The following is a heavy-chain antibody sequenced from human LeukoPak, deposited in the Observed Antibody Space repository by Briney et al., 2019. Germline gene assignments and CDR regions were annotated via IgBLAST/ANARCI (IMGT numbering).Heavy chain of an antibody. V-gene: IGHV3-74*01. J-gene: IGHJ1*01. Sequence: SGGSLRLSCAASGFTFSTYWMHWVRQAPGKGLVWVSRIKSDGGTNYADSVKGRFTISRDNAKKTVSLQMNSLRPEDTGVCYCARAPSEIGGYYPEYFRHWGQGTLVTVSS. CDR3: ARAPSEIGGYYPEYFRH. D-gene: IGHD3-22*01. CDR2: IKSDGGT. CDR1: GFTFSTYW.